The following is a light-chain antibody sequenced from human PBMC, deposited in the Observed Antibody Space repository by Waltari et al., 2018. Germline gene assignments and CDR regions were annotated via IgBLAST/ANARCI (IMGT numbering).Light chain of an antibody. V-gene: IGKV3-20*01. J-gene: IGKJ1*01. Sequence: VLTQSPGTLSLSPGETATLSCRASQSISKYLVWYQQRPGHAPSLLIYAASTRATGVPDRFSGSGYGTDFTLTISRLEPEDFAVYYCQNHERLPATFGQGTKVEIK. CDR1: QSISKY. CDR2: AAS. CDR3: QNHERLPAT.